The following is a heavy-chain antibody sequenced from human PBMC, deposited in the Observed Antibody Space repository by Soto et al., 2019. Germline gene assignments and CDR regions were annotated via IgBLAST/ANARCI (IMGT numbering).Heavy chain of an antibody. CDR2: INPNSGGT. CDR1: GYTFTGYY. D-gene: IGHD3-22*01. CDR3: AGSDSSGYSPDY. V-gene: IGHV1-2*04. J-gene: IGHJ4*02. Sequence: ASVKVSCKASGYTFTGYYMHWVRQAPGQGLEWMGWINPNSGGTNYAQKFQGWVTMTRDTSISTAYMELSRLRSDDTAVYYCAGSDSSGYSPDYWGQGTLVTVSS.